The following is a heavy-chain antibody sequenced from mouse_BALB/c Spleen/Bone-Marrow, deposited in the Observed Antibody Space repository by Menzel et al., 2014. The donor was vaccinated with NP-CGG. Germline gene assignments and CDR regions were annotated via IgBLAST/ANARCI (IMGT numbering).Heavy chain of an antibody. D-gene: IGHD4-1*01. Sequence: VQLKESGGDLVKPGESLKLTCAVSGFTFSSYGMSWVRQTPDKRLEWVATISSGGHYTYYLDSVKGRFTISRDNAKNTLYLQMSSLKSEDTAMFYCTRRGNWAGRNAMDYWGQGTSVTVSS. V-gene: IGHV5-6*01. CDR1: GFTFSSYG. J-gene: IGHJ4*01. CDR3: TRRGNWAGRNAMDY. CDR2: ISSGGHYT.